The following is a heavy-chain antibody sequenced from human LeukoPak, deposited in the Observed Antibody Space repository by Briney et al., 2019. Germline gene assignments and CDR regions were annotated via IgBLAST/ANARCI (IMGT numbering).Heavy chain of an antibody. D-gene: IGHD2-15*01. J-gene: IGHJ1*01. CDR3: AKDQDSPPGYFQH. CDR2: INSDGSST. V-gene: IGHV3-74*01. CDR1: GFTFSSYW. Sequence: GGSLRLSCAASGFTFSSYWMHWVRQAPGKGLVWVSRINSDGSSTTYVDSVKGRFTISRDNAKNTLYLQMNSLRAEDTAVYYCAKDQDSPPGYFQHWGQGTLVTVSS.